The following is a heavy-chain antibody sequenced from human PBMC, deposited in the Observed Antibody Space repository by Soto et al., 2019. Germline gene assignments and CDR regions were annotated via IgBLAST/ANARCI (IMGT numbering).Heavy chain of an antibody. V-gene: IGHV3-23*01. J-gene: IGHJ6*02. CDR2: ISGSGGST. CDR3: AQDRFDWLFYYYYYGMDV. Sequence: GGSLRLSXAASGFTFSSYAMSWVRQAPGKGLEWVSAISGSGGSTYYADSVKGRFTISRDNSKNTLYLQMNSLRAEDTAVYYCAQDRFDWLFYYYYYGMDVWGQGTTVTVSS. CDR1: GFTFSSYA. D-gene: IGHD3-9*01.